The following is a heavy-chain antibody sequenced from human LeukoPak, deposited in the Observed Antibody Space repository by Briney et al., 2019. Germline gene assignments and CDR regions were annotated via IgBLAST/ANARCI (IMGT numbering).Heavy chain of an antibody. CDR3: ARGGSSCCWYFDL. Sequence: SETLSLTCTASGGSISSSSYYWGWIRQPPGKGLEWIGSIYYSGSTYYNPSLKSRVTISVDTSKNQFSLKLSSVTAADTAVYYCARGGSSCCWYFDLWGRGTLVTVSS. D-gene: IGHD6-13*01. J-gene: IGHJ2*01. CDR1: GGSISSSSYY. CDR2: IYYSGST. V-gene: IGHV4-39*01.